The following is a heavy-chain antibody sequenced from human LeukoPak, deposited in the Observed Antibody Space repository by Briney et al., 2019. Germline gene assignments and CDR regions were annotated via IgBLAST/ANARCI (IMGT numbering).Heavy chain of an antibody. CDR2: ISYDGSNK. D-gene: IGHD3-22*01. J-gene: IGHJ3*02. CDR1: GFRFHSYG. V-gene: IGHV3-30*18. CDR3: AKDRSTYCYDSSDYYPSAFNI. Sequence: GGSLRLSYADSGFRFHSYGIYWVRQAPGKGLEWVAVISYDGSNKYYADSVKGRFTISRDNSKNTLYMQMNSRRAEDTAVYYCAKDRSTYCYDSSDYYPSAFNIWG.